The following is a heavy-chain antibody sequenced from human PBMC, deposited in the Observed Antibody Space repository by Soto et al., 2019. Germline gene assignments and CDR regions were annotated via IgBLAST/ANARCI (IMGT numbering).Heavy chain of an antibody. CDR3: ARLNWNYVDDAFDI. CDR1: GGSISSSNW. Sequence: QVQLQESGPGLVKPSGTLSLTCAVSGGSISSSNWWSWVRQPPGKGLEWIGEIYHSGSTNYNPSLKSRVTISVDKSKNQFSLKLSSLTAVDTTVYYCARLNWNYVDDAFDIWGQGTMVTVSS. J-gene: IGHJ3*02. V-gene: IGHV4-4*02. D-gene: IGHD1-7*01. CDR2: IYHSGST.